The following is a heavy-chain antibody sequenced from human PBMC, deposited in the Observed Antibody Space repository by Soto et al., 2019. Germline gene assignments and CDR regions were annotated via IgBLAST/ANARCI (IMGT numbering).Heavy chain of an antibody. Sequence: ASVKVSCKASGYTFTSYDINWVRQATGQGLEWMGWMNPNSGNTGYAQKFQGRVTMTRNTSISTAYMELSSLRSEDTAVYYCAREYCSSTSCYPWFDPWGQGTLVTVSS. CDR3: AREYCSSTSCYPWFDP. CDR2: MNPNSGNT. D-gene: IGHD2-2*01. CDR1: GYTFTSYD. J-gene: IGHJ5*02. V-gene: IGHV1-8*01.